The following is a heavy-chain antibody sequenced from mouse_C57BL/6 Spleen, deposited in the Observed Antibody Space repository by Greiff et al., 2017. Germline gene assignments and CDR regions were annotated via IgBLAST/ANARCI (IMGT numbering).Heavy chain of an antibody. Sequence: QVQLQQPGAELVRPGTSVKLSCKASGYTFTSYWMHWVKQRPGQGLEWIGVIDPSDSYTNYNQKFKGKATLTVDTSSSTAYMQLSSLTSEDSAVYYCARTSIYYYEEFDYWGQGTTLTVSS. CDR3: ARTSIYYYEEFDY. CDR1: GYTFTSYW. V-gene: IGHV1-59*01. CDR2: IDPSDSYT. D-gene: IGHD1-1*01. J-gene: IGHJ2*01.